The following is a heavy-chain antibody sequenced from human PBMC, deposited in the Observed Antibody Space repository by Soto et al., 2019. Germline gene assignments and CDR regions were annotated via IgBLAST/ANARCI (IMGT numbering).Heavy chain of an antibody. D-gene: IGHD3-3*01. CDR1: GDTFTSYY. CDR2: INPHGGST. Sequence: ASVKVSCKAPGDTFTSYYLNWVRRAPGQGLEWMGVINPHGGSTKYAQKFQGRITMTRDTSRSTVYMELSSLRSDDTAIYYCARSSGGNFGIIIEGSNWFDPWGQGTLVTVSS. CDR3: ARSSGGNFGIIIEGSNWFDP. J-gene: IGHJ5*02. V-gene: IGHV1-46*01.